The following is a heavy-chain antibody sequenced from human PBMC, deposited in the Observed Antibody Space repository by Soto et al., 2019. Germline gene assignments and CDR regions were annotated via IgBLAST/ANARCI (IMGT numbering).Heavy chain of an antibody. CDR1: GGSISSGGYS. J-gene: IGHJ5*02. Sequence: SETLSLTCAVSGGSISSGGYSWSWIRQPPGKGLEWIGYIYHSGSTYYNPSLKSRVTISVDRPKNQFSLKLSSVTAADTAVYYCARAPIYCSSTSCYFWFDPWGQGTLVTVSS. V-gene: IGHV4-30-2*01. CDR2: IYHSGST. CDR3: ARAPIYCSSTSCYFWFDP. D-gene: IGHD2-2*01.